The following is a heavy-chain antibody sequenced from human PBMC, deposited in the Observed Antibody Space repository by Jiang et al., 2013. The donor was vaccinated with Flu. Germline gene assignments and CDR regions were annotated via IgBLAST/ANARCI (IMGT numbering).Heavy chain of an antibody. Sequence: GAEVKKPGESLRISCKGSGYRISDYWISWVRQMPGKGLEWMGRIDPSDSYTNYSPSFQGHITISADKSTSTAYLQWSSLKASDTAMYYCARRVGAVGFDYWGQGTLGHRLL. D-gene: IGHD6-19*01. V-gene: IGHV5-10-1*01. CDR3: ARRVGAVGFDY. J-gene: IGHJ4*02. CDR1: GYRISDYW. CDR2: IDPSDSYT.